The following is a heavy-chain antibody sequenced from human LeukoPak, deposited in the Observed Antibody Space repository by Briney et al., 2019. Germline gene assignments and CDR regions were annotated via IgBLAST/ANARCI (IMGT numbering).Heavy chain of an antibody. CDR3: AKDILGWSFDF. CDR1: GFTFSNAW. J-gene: IGHJ4*02. CDR2: IGSDVRT. D-gene: IGHD2-15*01. Sequence: GGSLLLSCAASGFTFSNAWMSWVRQAPGKGLEWVSGIGSDVRTHYADSVKGRFTISRDNSKNTMYLQMNSLRAEDTAVYYCAKDILGWSFDFWGQGTLVTVSS. V-gene: IGHV3-23*01.